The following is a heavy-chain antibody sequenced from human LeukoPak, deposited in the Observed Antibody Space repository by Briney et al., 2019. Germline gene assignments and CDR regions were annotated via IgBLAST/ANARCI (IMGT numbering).Heavy chain of an antibody. CDR2: ISSSGSTM. J-gene: IGHJ4*02. CDR3: AKKEEYYFDY. Sequence: GGSLRLSCAASGFTFSSDAMNWVRQAPGKGLEWVSYISSSGSTMYYADSAKGRFTISRDNAKNSLYLQMNSLRAEDTAAYYCAKKEEYYFDYWGQGTLVTVSS. CDR1: GFTFSSDA. D-gene: IGHD3-10*01. V-gene: IGHV3-48*03.